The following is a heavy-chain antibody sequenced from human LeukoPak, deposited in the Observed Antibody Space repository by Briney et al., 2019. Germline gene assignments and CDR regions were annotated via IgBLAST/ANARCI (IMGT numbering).Heavy chain of an antibody. D-gene: IGHD3-22*01. Sequence: SETLSLTCTVSGGSISSGGYYWSWIRQHPGKGLEWIGYIYYSGSTYYNPSLKSRVTISVDTSKNQLSLKLSSVTAADTAVYYCARYYYDARWFDPWGQGTLVTVSS. CDR1: GGSISSGGYY. V-gene: IGHV4-31*03. CDR3: ARYYYDARWFDP. J-gene: IGHJ5*02. CDR2: IYYSGST.